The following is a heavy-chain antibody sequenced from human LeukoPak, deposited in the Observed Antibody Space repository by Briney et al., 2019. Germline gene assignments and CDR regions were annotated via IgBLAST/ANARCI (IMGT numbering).Heavy chain of an antibody. Sequence: ASVKVSCKASGYTFTSYGISWVRQAPGQGLEWMGWISAYNGNTNYAQKLQGRVTMTTDKSTSTAYMELSSLRSEDTAVYYCARDPTVVSPYAFDIWGQGTMVTVSS. J-gene: IGHJ3*02. CDR1: GYTFTSYG. D-gene: IGHD4-23*01. CDR2: ISAYNGNT. V-gene: IGHV1-18*01. CDR3: ARDPTVVSPYAFDI.